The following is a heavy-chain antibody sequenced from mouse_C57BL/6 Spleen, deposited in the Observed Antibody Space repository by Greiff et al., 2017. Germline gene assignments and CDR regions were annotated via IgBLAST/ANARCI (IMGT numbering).Heavy chain of an antibody. CDR1: GFTFSDYG. V-gene: IGHV5-15*01. Sequence: EVMLVESGGGLVQPGGSLKLSCAASGFTFSDYGMAWVRQAPRTGPEWVAFISNLAYSNYYADTVTGRFTISRENAKNPLYLEMSSLRSEDTAMYYCARREEDWYFDVWGTGTTVTVSS. CDR2: ISNLAYSN. J-gene: IGHJ1*03. CDR3: ARREEDWYFDV.